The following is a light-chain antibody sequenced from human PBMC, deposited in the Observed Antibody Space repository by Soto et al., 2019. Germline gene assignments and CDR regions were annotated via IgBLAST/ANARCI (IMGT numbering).Light chain of an antibody. CDR2: DAS. CDR3: QLRSNWPPLT. CDR1: QSVSSY. Sequence: EIVLTQSPATLSLSPGERATLSCRASQSVSSYFAWYQQKPGQAPRLLIYDASDRATGIPARFSGSGYGTDFTLTISSLYPEDFAVYYCQLRSNWPPLTFGLGTRLEIK. V-gene: IGKV3-11*01. J-gene: IGKJ5*01.